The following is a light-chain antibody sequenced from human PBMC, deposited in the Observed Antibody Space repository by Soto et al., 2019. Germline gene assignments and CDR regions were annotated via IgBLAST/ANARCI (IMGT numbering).Light chain of an antibody. V-gene: IGLV2-14*01. CDR3: SSYTNINTRACV. CDR1: SGDIGSYNR. CDR2: EVT. J-gene: IGLJ1*01. Sequence: QSVVAQPESVSGSPGQAITSSCTGTSGDIGSYNRVSWYQQHPGKAPKLIIYEVTDRPSGVSNRFSGSKSGNTASLTISGLQAEDEAEYYCSSYTNINTRACVFGTGTKVTVL.